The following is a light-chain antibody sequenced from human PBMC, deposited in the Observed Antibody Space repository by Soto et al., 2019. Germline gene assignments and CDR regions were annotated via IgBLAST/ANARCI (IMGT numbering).Light chain of an antibody. Sequence: QSVLTQPPSASGTPGPSVTISCSGSSPNIGSNTVNWYQQLPGAAPQLLICLNDQRPSGVPDRFSGSKSGTSASLAISGLQSEDEADYYCATWDDSLYGWVFGGGTKLTVL. CDR2: LND. CDR1: SPNIGSNT. J-gene: IGLJ3*02. CDR3: ATWDDSLYGWV. V-gene: IGLV1-44*01.